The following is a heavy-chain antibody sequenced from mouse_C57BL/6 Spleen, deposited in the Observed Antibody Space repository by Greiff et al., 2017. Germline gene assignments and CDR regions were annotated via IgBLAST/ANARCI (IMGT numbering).Heavy chain of an antibody. Sequence: EVKLVESGGGLVQPGGSLSLSCAASGFTFTDYYMSWVRQPPGKALEWLGFIRTKANGYTTEYSASVKGRFTISRDNSQSILYLQMIALRAEDSAAYYCARSPSWDGYAMDYWGQGTSVTVSS. J-gene: IGHJ4*01. CDR3: ARSPSWDGYAMDY. V-gene: IGHV7-3*01. CDR2: IRTKANGYTT. CDR1: GFTFTDYY. D-gene: IGHD4-1*01.